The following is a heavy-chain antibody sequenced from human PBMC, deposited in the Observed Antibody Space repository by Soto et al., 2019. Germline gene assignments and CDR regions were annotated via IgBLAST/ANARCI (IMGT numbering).Heavy chain of an antibody. Sequence: ASVKVSCKASGYTCTSYGISWVRQAPGQGLEWMGWISAYNGNTNYAQKLQGRVTMTTDTSTSTAYMELRSLRSDDTAVYYCARDIVVVTAIPLLDYWGQGTLVTVSS. CDR2: ISAYNGNT. V-gene: IGHV1-18*01. D-gene: IGHD2-21*02. CDR3: ARDIVVVTAIPLLDY. J-gene: IGHJ4*02. CDR1: GYTCTSYG.